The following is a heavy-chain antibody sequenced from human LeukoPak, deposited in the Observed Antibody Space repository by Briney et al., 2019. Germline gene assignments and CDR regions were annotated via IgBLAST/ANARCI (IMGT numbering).Heavy chain of an antibody. Sequence: ASVKVSCKGSGYTFTGYYMHWVRQAPGQGLEWMGWINPNSGGTNYAQKFQGRVTMTRDTSISTAYMELSRLRSDDTAVYYCARVGSYENPLDYWGQGTLVTVSS. V-gene: IGHV1-2*02. CDR3: ARVGSYENPLDY. CDR1: GYTFTGYY. CDR2: INPNSGGT. D-gene: IGHD1-26*01. J-gene: IGHJ4*02.